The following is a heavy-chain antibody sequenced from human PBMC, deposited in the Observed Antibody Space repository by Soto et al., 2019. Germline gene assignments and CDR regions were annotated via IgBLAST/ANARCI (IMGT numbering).Heavy chain of an antibody. Sequence: EVQLLESGGGLVQPGGSLRLSCAAAGFTFINYAMSWVRQAPGKGLEWVSTISTSGGSTYSADSVKGLFTISRDNSKNKLYLQMNSLRADYTAVYYCARDGLGAYTYGSYYFDYWGQGTLVTVSS. D-gene: IGHD5-18*01. CDR2: ISTSGGST. CDR1: GFTFINYA. J-gene: IGHJ4*02. V-gene: IGHV3-23*01. CDR3: ARDGLGAYTYGSYYFDY.